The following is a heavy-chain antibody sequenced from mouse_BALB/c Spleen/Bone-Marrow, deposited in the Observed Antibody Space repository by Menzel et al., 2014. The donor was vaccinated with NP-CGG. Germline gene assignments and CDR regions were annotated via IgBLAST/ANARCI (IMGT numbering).Heavy chain of an antibody. Sequence: VQLQQSGAELVKPGASVKLSCTASGFNIKDTYMHWVKQRPEQGLEWIGRIDPANGNTKYDPKFQGKATITADTSSNTAYLQISSLTSEDTAVYYCAFYYYGSSLFAYWGQGTLVTVSA. J-gene: IGHJ3*01. CDR1: GFNIKDTY. V-gene: IGHV14-3*02. CDR3: AFYYYGSSLFAY. CDR2: IDPANGNT. D-gene: IGHD1-1*01.